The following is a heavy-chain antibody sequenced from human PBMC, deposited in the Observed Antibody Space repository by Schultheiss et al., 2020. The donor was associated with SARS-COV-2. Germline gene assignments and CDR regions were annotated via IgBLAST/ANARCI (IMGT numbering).Heavy chain of an antibody. CDR1: GFTFSNYW. Sequence: GGSLRLSCVASGFTFSNYWMYWVRQAPGKGLVWVSRINGDGSVTSYADSVKGRVTISRDNAKSTLSLEMSSLGGDDKAVYYCARGGSRWFTDYFDYWGQGTLVTVSS. CDR2: INGDGSVT. V-gene: IGHV3-74*01. J-gene: IGHJ4*02. CDR3: ARGGSRWFTDYFDY. D-gene: IGHD6-13*01.